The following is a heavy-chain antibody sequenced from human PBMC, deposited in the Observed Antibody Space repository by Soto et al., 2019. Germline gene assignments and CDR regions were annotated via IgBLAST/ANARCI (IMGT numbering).Heavy chain of an antibody. V-gene: IGHV2-5*02. CDR3: AHSSGRAGDY. CDR1: GFSLTTSGVG. J-gene: IGHJ4*02. D-gene: IGHD3-10*01. CDR2: LYWDDDK. Sequence: QITLKESGPTLVKPTQTLTLTCTFSGFSLTTSGVGVGWIRQPPGKALEWLALLYWDDDKRYSPSLKSRLTNPMDTSNNQVVLTMTNMDPVDTGTYFCAHSSGRAGDYWGQGTLVTVSS.